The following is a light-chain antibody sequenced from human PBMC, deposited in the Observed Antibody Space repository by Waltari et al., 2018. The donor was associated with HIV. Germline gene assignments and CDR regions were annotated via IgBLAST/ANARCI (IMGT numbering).Light chain of an antibody. J-gene: IGLJ2*01. Sequence: QSVLTQPPSASGTPEQRVTISCSGTTSHTGRNTVSWFQQFPGTAPKVLIYGKNQRPSGVPDRFSGSKSGTSASLAISGLQSEDEADYYCASWDDSLNGPVFGGGTKLTVV. CDR3: ASWDDSLNGPV. CDR1: TSHTGRNT. CDR2: GKN. V-gene: IGLV1-44*01.